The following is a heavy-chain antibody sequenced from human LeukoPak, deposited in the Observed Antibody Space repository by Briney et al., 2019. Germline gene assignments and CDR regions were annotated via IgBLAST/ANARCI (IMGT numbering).Heavy chain of an antibody. J-gene: IGHJ1*01. CDR1: GGSISSSNW. D-gene: IGHD6-19*01. CDR3: ATGYSSGWYFYFQH. Sequence: PSETLSLTCAVSGGSISSSNWWSWVRQPPGQGLEWIGEIYHSGSTNYNPSLKSRVTISVDKSKNQFSLKLSSVTAADTAVYYCATGYSSGWYFYFQHWGQGSLVSVSS. CDR2: IYHSGST. V-gene: IGHV4-4*02.